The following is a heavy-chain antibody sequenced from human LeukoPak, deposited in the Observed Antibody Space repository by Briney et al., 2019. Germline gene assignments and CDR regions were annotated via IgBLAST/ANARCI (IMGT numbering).Heavy chain of an antibody. Sequence: GGSLRLSCAASGFTFSNYNMNWVRQAPGKGLEWVSYISSRGSYTYYADSVKGRFTISRDNAKNSLYLQMNSLRAEDTAVYYCARDAPAGRPDRYYFDYWGQGTLVTVSS. CDR2: ISSRGSYT. D-gene: IGHD1-14*01. CDR3: ARDAPAGRPDRYYFDY. V-gene: IGHV3-21*01. CDR1: GFTFSNYN. J-gene: IGHJ4*02.